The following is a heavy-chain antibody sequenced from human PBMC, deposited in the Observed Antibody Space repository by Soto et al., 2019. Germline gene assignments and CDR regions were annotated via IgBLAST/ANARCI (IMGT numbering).Heavy chain of an antibody. Sequence: PGGSLRLSCAASGFPFSNAWMSWVRQAPGKGLEWVGRIKSKTDGGTTDYAAPVKGRFTISRDDSKNTLYLQMNSLKTEDTAVYYCTTVLIFGVVTNSVDYWGQGTLVTVSS. D-gene: IGHD3-3*01. V-gene: IGHV3-15*01. CDR1: GFPFSNAW. CDR3: TTVLIFGVVTNSVDY. CDR2: IKSKTDGGTT. J-gene: IGHJ4*02.